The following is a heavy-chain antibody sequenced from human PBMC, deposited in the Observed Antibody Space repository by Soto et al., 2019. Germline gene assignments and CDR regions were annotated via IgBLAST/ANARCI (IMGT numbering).Heavy chain of an antibody. D-gene: IGHD2-15*01. V-gene: IGHV3-23*01. CDR1: GFTFSSYA. Sequence: GGSLRLSCAASGFTFSSYAMSWVRQAPGKGLEWVSAISGSGGSTYYADSVKGRFTISRDNSKNTLYLQMNSPRAEDTAVYYCAKVSDCSGGSCYFSYYYYYYYMDVWGKGTTVTVSS. CDR3: AKVSDCSGGSCYFSYYYYYYYMDV. J-gene: IGHJ6*03. CDR2: ISGSGGST.